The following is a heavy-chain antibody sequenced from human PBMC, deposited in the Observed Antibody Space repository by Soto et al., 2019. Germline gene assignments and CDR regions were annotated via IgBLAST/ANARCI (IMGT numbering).Heavy chain of an antibody. CDR1: GFTFSSYA. Sequence: GGSLRLSCSASGFTFSSYAMHWVRQAPGKGLEYVSAISSNGGSTYYADSVKGRFTISRDNSKNTLYLQMSSLRAEDTAVYYCVKEDTVAATWGYFDYWGQGTLVTVSS. CDR2: ISSNGGST. D-gene: IGHD5-12*01. CDR3: VKEDTVAATWGYFDY. V-gene: IGHV3-64D*08. J-gene: IGHJ4*02.